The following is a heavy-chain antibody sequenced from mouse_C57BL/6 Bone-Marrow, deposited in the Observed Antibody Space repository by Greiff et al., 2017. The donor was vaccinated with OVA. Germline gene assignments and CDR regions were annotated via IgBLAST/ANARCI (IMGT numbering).Heavy chain of an antibody. CDR1: GFSLTSYG. V-gene: IGHV2-6-1*01. Sequence: VQVVESGPGLVAPSQSLSITCTVSGFSLTSYGVHWVRQPPGKGLEWLVVIWSDGSTTYNSAIKSRLSISKDNSKSQVFFKMNSLQTNDTAMYYCARHSYYGNYEYFDVWGTGTTVTVSS. J-gene: IGHJ1*03. CDR2: IWSDGST. CDR3: ARHSYYGNYEYFDV. D-gene: IGHD2-10*01.